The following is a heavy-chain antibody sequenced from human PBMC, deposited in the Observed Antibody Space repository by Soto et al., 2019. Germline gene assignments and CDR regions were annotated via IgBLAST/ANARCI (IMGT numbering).Heavy chain of an antibody. D-gene: IGHD1-1*01. Sequence: LRLSCAASGFTFSSYSMNWVRQAPGKGLEWVSSISSSSSYIYYADSVKGRFTISRDNAKNSLYLQMNSLRAEDTAVYYCARDQEPTHSSYSMDVWGQGTTVTVSS. V-gene: IGHV3-21*01. CDR2: ISSSSSYI. J-gene: IGHJ6*02. CDR3: ARDQEPTHSSYSMDV. CDR1: GFTFSSYS.